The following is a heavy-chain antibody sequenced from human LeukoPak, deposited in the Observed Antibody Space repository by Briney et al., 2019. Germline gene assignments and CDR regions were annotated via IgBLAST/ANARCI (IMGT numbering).Heavy chain of an antibody. J-gene: IGHJ4*02. CDR1: GGSISSGDYY. V-gene: IGHV4-30-4*08. D-gene: IGHD2-15*01. Sequence: PSETLSLTSTVSGGSISSGDYYWSWIRQPPWKGLEWIGYIYYSGSTYYNPSLKSRVTISVDTSKNQFSLKLSSVTAADTAVYYCARDSGGIDYWGQGTLVTVSS. CDR2: IYYSGST. CDR3: ARDSGGIDY.